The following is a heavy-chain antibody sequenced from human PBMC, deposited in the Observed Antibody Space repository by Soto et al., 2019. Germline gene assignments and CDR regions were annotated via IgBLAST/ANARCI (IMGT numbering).Heavy chain of an antibody. CDR2: IYHSGST. Sequence: PSETLSLTCTVSGGSIGSSDYYWGWRRQPPGKGLEWIGEIYHSGSTNYNPSLKSRVTISVDKSKNQFSLKLSSVTAADTAVYYCAKCITALGPIDYWGQGTLVTVSS. CDR3: AKCITALGPIDY. D-gene: IGHD6-6*01. CDR1: GGSIGSSDYY. J-gene: IGHJ4*02. V-gene: IGHV4-39*07.